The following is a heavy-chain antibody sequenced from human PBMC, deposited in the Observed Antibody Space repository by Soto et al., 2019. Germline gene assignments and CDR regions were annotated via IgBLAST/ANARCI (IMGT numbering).Heavy chain of an antibody. CDR1: VFTFSSYG. CDR2: ISYDGSNK. V-gene: IGHV3-30*18. Sequence: GWSLRLSCSASVFTFSSYGMHWFRQAPGKGLEWVAVISYDGSNKYYADSVKGRFTISRDNSKNTLYLQMNSLRAEDTAVYYCAKDLRDYYGSGSPITGGMDVWGQGTTVTVSS. J-gene: IGHJ6*02. CDR3: AKDLRDYYGSGSPITGGMDV. D-gene: IGHD3-10*01.